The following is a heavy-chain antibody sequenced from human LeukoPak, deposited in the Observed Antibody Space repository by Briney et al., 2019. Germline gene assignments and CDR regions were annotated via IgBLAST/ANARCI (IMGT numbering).Heavy chain of an antibody. CDR1: GFIFSSYS. V-gene: IGHV3-21*04. CDR2: ISSSSSYI. CDR3: ARRMAASATGGRFQD. J-gene: IGHJ1*01. D-gene: IGHD6-25*01. Sequence: GGSLRLSCAASGFIFSSYSMNWVRQAPGKGLEWVSSISSSSSYIYYADSVKGRFTISRDNAKNSVCLQMNSLRAEDTAVYYCARRMAASATGGRFQDWGQGSLVTVSS.